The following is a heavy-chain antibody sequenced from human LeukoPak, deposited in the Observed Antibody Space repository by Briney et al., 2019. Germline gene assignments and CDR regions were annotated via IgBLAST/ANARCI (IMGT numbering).Heavy chain of an antibody. D-gene: IGHD6-6*01. Sequence: QTGGSLRLSCAASGFTFSTYAMNWVRQAPGKGLEWVSYISSSGSTIYYADSVKGRFTISRDNAKNSLYLQMNSLRAEDTAVYYCARDEGKSSSSDGAFDIWGQGTMVTVSS. V-gene: IGHV3-48*04. CDR1: GFTFSTYA. J-gene: IGHJ3*02. CDR3: ARDEGKSSSSDGAFDI. CDR2: ISSSGSTI.